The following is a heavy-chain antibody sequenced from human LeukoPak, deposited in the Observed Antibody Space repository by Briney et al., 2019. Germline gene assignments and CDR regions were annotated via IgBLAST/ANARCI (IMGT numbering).Heavy chain of an antibody. J-gene: IGHJ6*02. Sequence: ASVKVSCKASGYTFNSYGISWVRQAPGQGLEWMGGISPYRGDTEYAQKIQGRVSMTTDTSTSTAYMELRSLRSDDTAVYYCARQVLIVGGRYGMDVWGQGTTVTVSS. CDR1: GYTFNSYG. CDR2: ISPYRGDT. D-gene: IGHD3-22*01. CDR3: ARQVLIVGGRYGMDV. V-gene: IGHV1-18*01.